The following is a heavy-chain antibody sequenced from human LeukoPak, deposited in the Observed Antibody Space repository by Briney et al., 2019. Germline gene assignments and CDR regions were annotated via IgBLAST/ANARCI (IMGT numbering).Heavy chain of an antibody. J-gene: IGHJ4*02. V-gene: IGHV3-30*03. CDR2: TSYDGSNK. CDR3: ARDLHHSSSWYFDY. Sequence: GGSLRLSCAASGFTFSSYGMHWVRQAPGKGLEWVAVTSYDGSNKYYADSVKGRFTISRDNAKNSLYLQMNSLRAEDTAVYYCARDLHHSSSWYFDYWGQGTLVTVSS. D-gene: IGHD6-13*01. CDR1: GFTFSSYG.